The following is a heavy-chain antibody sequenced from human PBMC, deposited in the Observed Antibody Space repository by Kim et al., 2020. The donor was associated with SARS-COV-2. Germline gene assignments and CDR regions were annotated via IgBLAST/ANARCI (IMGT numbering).Heavy chain of an antibody. J-gene: IGHJ4*02. V-gene: IGHV3-30*07. Sequence: PWKGRFTISRNNSKNTLYLQMNSLRAEDTAVYYCARVDEYSSSWYSFDYWGQGTLVTVSS. CDR3: ARVDEYSSSWYSFDY. D-gene: IGHD6-13*01.